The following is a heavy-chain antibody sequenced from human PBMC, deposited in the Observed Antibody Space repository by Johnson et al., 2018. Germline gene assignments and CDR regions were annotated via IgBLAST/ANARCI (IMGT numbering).Heavy chain of an antibody. Sequence: VQLVESGGGVVQPGRSLRLSCAASGFTFSSYGMHWVRQAPGKGLEWVAVISYDGSNKYYADSVKGRFTISRDNSKNTLYLQRNSLRAEDTAVYYCAKGEQWLDAGVQHWGQGTLVTVSS. V-gene: IGHV3-30*18. CDR3: AKGEQWLDAGVQH. J-gene: IGHJ1*01. D-gene: IGHD6-19*01. CDR1: GFTFSSYG. CDR2: ISYDGSNK.